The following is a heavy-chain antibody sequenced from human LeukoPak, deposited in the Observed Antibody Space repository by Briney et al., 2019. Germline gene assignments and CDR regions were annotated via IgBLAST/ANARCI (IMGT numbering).Heavy chain of an antibody. CDR3: AREGGDPRWLDP. D-gene: IGHD6-25*01. CDR2: INTSGST. CDR1: GGSISGYY. Sequence: PLETLSLTCTVSGGSISGYYWTWIRQSAGKGLEWIGRINTSGSTNYNPSLRSRVTMSVNTSKNQFSLNLTSVTAADTAVYSCAREGGDPRWLDPWGQGTLVTVSS. J-gene: IGHJ5*02. V-gene: IGHV4-4*07.